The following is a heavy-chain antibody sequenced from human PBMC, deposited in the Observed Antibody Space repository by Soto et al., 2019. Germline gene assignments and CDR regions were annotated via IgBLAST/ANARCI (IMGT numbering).Heavy chain of an antibody. CDR3: ARADRTLVTSYSLDV. V-gene: IGHV4-34*01. CDR1: GGSFSGYY. Sequence: SATLSLTCVVYGGSFSGYYWTWIRQPPGKGLEWIGEINHSGTINFNPSLKSRLTISLDTSKKHFSLKLSSVTDADTAAYYCARADRTLVTSYSLDVWGQGTTVTVSS. CDR2: INHSGTI. D-gene: IGHD2-21*02. J-gene: IGHJ6*02.